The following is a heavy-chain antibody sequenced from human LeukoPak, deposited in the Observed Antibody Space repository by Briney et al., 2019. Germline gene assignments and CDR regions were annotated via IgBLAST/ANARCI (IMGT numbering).Heavy chain of an antibody. D-gene: IGHD6-19*01. V-gene: IGHV3-15*01. CDR3: TTYSSGWS. CDR2: IKSKGDGGTT. J-gene: IGHJ4*02. CDR1: GFTFSNAW. Sequence: GGSLRLSCAASGFTFSNAWMSWVHQAPGKGLEWVGRIKSKGDGGTTDYAAPVKGRLTISRDDSKNMWFLQMNSLKTEDTAMYYCTTYSSGWSWGQGTLVTVSS.